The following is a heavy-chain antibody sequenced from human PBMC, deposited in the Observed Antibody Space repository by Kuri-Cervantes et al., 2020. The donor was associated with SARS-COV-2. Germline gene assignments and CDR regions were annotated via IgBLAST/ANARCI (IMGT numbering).Heavy chain of an antibody. J-gene: IGHJ5*02. CDR1: GYTFTGYY. Sequence: ASVKVSCKASGYTFTGYYVHWIRQAPGEGLEWMGWINPKSGGTNYAQKFRGWVTMTRETSISTAYMELSRLRSDDTAVYYCARGPAITIFGVLRGRENWFDPWGQGTLVTVSS. D-gene: IGHD3-3*01. CDR3: ARGPAITIFGVLRGRENWFDP. CDR2: INPKSGGT. V-gene: IGHV1-2*04.